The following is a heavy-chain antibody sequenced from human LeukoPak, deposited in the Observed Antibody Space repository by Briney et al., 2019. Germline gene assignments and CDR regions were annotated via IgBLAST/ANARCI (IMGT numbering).Heavy chain of an antibody. CDR2: IKQDGSER. D-gene: IGHD1-26*01. Sequence: GGSLRLSCATSGFTFSNYWMSWVRQAPGKGLEWVANIKQDGSERYYVDSVKGRFTISRDNAKNSLYLQMNSLRAEDTAVYYCARYGGSYSFDNGGQGPLVPVSS. V-gene: IGHV3-7*01. CDR3: ARYGGSYSFDN. CDR1: GFTFSNYW. J-gene: IGHJ4*02.